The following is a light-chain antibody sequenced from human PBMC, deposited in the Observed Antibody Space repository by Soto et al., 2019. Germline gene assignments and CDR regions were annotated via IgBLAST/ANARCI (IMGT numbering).Light chain of an antibody. CDR1: SSDVGGYNY. J-gene: IGLJ1*01. CDR3: SSYTSSSTGV. Sequence: QSVLTQPASVSGSPGQSIIISCTGTSSDVGGYNYVSWYQQHPGKAPKLMIYDVSNRPSGVSNRFSGSKSGNTASLTISGLQAEDEADYYCSSYTSSSTGVFGTGTKLTVL. CDR2: DVS. V-gene: IGLV2-14*01.